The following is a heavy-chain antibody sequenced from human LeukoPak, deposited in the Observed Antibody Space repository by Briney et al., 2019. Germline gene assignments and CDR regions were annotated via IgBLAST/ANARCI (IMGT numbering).Heavy chain of an antibody. CDR3: ARNRGLDN. Sequence: SGGSLRLSCAASGFSFSSYWMSWVRQAPGKGLEWVANIKFDGSEKYYVDSVKGRFTISRDNAKDSLYLQMNNLRAEDTAVYHCARNRGLDNWGQGTLVTVSS. CDR2: IKFDGSEK. CDR1: GFSFSSYW. J-gene: IGHJ4*02. V-gene: IGHV3-7*01. D-gene: IGHD3-16*01.